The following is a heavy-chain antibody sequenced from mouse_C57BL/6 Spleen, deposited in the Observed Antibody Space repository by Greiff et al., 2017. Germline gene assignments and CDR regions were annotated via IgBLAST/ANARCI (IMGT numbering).Heavy chain of an antibody. CDR2: IHPNSGST. CDR3: ARWGNYGYFDD. V-gene: IGHV1-64*01. J-gene: IGHJ2*01. D-gene: IGHD2-1*01. CDR1: GYTFTSYW. Sequence: VQLQQPGAELVKPGASVKLSCKASGYTFTSYWMHWVKQRPGQGLEWIGMIHPNSGSTNYNEKFKSKATLTVDKSSSTAYMQISSLTSEDSAVYYCARWGNYGYFDDWGQGTTLTVAS.